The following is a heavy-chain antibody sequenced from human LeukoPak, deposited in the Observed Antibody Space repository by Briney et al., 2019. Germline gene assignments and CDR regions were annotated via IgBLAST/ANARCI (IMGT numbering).Heavy chain of an antibody. CDR1: GYSFTNYY. CDR2: INPSGGST. V-gene: IGHV1-46*01. CDR3: ASVGIASRFDP. D-gene: IGHD6-13*01. J-gene: IGHJ5*02. Sequence: GASVKVSCKASGYSFTNYYMHWVRQAPGQGLEWMGIINPSGGSTSYAQKFQGRVTITADESTSTAYMELSSLRSEDTAVYYCASVGIASRFDPWGQGTLVTVSS.